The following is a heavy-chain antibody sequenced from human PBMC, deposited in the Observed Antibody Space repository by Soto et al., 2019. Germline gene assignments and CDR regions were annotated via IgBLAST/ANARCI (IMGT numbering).Heavy chain of an antibody. CDR1: GYNFFDYT. Sequence: QAQLVQSAAEVKKPGASVRLSCGASGYNFFDYTIIWVRQTPEKRLEWVGWVTAYNGDTRYAEKFKGRVTVTSDTRTSTSYLELRSLKSDDSAIYCARGPDLWGRGTLVTVSS. CDR2: VTAYNGDT. J-gene: IGHJ2*01. V-gene: IGHV1-18*01. CDR3: ARGPDL.